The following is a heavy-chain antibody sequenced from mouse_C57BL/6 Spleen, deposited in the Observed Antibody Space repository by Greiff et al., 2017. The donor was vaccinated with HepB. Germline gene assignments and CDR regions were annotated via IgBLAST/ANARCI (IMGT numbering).Heavy chain of an antibody. D-gene: IGHD1-1*01. V-gene: IGHV1-42*01. CDR1: GYSFTGYY. CDR2: INPSTGGT. Sequence: VQLKESGPELVKPGASVKISCKASGYSFTGYYMNWVKQSPEKSLEWIGEINPSTGGTTYNQKFKAKATLTVDKSSSTAYMQLKSLTSEDPAVYYCARSPPYYGSSLYYFDYWGQGTTLTVSS. CDR3: ARSPPYYGSSLYYFDY. J-gene: IGHJ2*01.